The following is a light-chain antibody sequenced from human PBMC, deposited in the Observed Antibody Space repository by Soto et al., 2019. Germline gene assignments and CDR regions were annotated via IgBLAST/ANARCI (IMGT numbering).Light chain of an antibody. CDR2: EVS. CDR1: SSDVGSYKF. J-gene: IGLJ1*01. CDR3: CSYAGSRIFV. Sequence: QSALNQPASVSGSPGQSITISCTGTSSDVGSYKFVSWYQQHPGKAPKVLIYEVSKRPSGVFNRFSGSKSGNTASLTISGLQAEDEADYYCCSYAGSRIFVFGTGTKVTVL. V-gene: IGLV2-23*02.